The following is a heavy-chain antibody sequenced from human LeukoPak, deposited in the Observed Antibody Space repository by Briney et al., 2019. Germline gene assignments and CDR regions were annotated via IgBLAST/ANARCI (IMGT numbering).Heavy chain of an antibody. V-gene: IGHV3-30*02. CDR3: AKDSTTVTTGGDY. D-gene: IGHD4-11*01. J-gene: IGHJ4*02. CDR2: IRYDGSNK. CDR1: GFTFSSYG. Sequence: GGSLRLSCTASGFTFSSYGMHWVRQAPGKGLEWVAFIRYDGSNKYYADSVQGRFTISRDNFRNTLYLRMNSLRPEDTALYYCAKDSTTVTTGGDYWGQGTLVTVSS.